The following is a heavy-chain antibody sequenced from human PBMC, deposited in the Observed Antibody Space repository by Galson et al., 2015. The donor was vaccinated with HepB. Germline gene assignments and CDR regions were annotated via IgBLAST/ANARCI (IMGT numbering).Heavy chain of an antibody. V-gene: IGHV3-15*01. CDR2: IKRKSEGGTT. Sequence: SLRLSCAGSEFSMSDAWMSWVRQAPGRGLEWIGRIKRKSEGGTTEYGAPLKGRVSISRDESQNTLYLLMNGLETEDTAIYHCATGGHYFGAWGQGTLVTVSP. CDR1: EFSMSDAW. CDR3: ATGGHYFGA. D-gene: IGHD3-10*01. J-gene: IGHJ4*02.